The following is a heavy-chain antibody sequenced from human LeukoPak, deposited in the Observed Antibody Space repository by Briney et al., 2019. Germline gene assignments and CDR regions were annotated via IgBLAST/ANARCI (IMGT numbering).Heavy chain of an antibody. CDR3: TRESGSYHGNDY. J-gene: IGHJ4*02. Sequence: GGSLRLSCAASGFTFSSYAMHWVRQAPGKGLEWVAVISYDGSNEYYADSVKGRFTISRDNSKNTLYLQMNSLRAEDTAVYYCTRESGSYHGNDYWGQGTLVTVSS. CDR1: GFTFSSYA. V-gene: IGHV3-30-3*01. CDR2: ISYDGSNE. D-gene: IGHD1-26*01.